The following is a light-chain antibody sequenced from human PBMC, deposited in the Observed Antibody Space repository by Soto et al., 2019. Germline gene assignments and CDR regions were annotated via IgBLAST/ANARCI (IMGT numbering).Light chain of an antibody. CDR2: GAS. V-gene: IGKV3-20*01. Sequence: EIVLTQSPGTLSLSPGERATLSCRASQSVSSSSLAWYQHQPGQAPRLLVYGASSRATGIPDRFSGSGSGTDFTLTISRLEPEDFALYYCQQYGGSPLTFGQGTKVDIK. J-gene: IGKJ1*01. CDR1: QSVSSSS. CDR3: QQYGGSPLT.